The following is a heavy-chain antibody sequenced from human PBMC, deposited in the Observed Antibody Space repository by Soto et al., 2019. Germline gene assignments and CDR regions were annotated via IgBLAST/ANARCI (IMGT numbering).Heavy chain of an antibody. CDR3: ARDRNLLLWFGELGGEFDP. CDR1: GYTFTSYA. Sequence: ASVKVCCKASGYTFTSYAMHWVRQATGQRLEWMGWINAGNGNTKYSQKFQGRVTITRDTSASTAYMELSSLRSEDTAVYYCARDRNLLLWFGELGGEFDPWGQGTLVTVSS. J-gene: IGHJ5*02. V-gene: IGHV1-3*01. CDR2: INAGNGNT. D-gene: IGHD3-10*01.